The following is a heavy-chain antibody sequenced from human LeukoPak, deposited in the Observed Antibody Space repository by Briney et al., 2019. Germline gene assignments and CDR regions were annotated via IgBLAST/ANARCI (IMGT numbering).Heavy chain of an antibody. CDR2: IRCSGGSR. V-gene: IGHV3-23*01. CDR3: AKDILAARLYYYYDGMDV. D-gene: IGHD6-6*01. Sequence: GVPLSLFCAASVFTLSSYAAICAPGSRGKGLVGVTDIRCSGGSRYYAESVMGRFTICRDNSNTTLYLQMNSLRNEDTAVYYRAKDILAARLYYYYDGMDVCGQGKPVT. CDR1: VFTLSSYA. J-gene: IGHJ6*02.